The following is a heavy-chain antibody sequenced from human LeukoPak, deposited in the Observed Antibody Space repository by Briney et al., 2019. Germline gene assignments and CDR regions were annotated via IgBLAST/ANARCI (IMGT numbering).Heavy chain of an antibody. Sequence: SETLSLTCTVSGGSISSGSYYWSWIRQPAGKGLEWIGRIYTSGSTNYNPSLKSRVTISVDTSKNQFSLKLSSVTAADTAVYYCARDVSAARYYWYFDLWGRGTLVTVSS. CDR3: ARDVSAARYYWYFDL. D-gene: IGHD6-6*01. CDR1: GGSISSGSYY. J-gene: IGHJ2*01. V-gene: IGHV4-61*02. CDR2: IYTSGST.